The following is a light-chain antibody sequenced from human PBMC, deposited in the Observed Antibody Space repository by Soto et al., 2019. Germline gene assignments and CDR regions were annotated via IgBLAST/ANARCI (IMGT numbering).Light chain of an antibody. J-gene: IGLJ2*01. Sequence: QSVLTQPPSASGTPGQRVTISCSGSSCNIGSNAVNWYQQLPGTAPKLLIYTNNQRPSGVPDRFSGSKSGTSASLAISGLQSEDEADYFCAAKDDSLSGVVFGGGTKVTVL. CDR2: TNN. CDR1: SCNIGSNA. V-gene: IGLV1-44*01. CDR3: AAKDDSLSGVV.